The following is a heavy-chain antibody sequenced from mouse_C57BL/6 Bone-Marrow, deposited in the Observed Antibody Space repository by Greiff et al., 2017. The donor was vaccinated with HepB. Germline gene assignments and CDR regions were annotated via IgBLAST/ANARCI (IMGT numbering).Heavy chain of an antibody. CDR3: ARDPPAQALFDY. V-gene: IGHV5-4*01. D-gene: IGHD3-2*02. Sequence: EVKLMESGGGLVKPGGSLKLSCAASGFTFSSYAMSWVRQTPEKRLEWVATISDGGSYTYYPDNVKGRFTISRDNAKNNLYLQMSHLKSEDTAMYYGARDPPAQALFDYWGQGTTLTVSS. CDR2: ISDGGSYT. CDR1: GFTFSSYA. J-gene: IGHJ2*01.